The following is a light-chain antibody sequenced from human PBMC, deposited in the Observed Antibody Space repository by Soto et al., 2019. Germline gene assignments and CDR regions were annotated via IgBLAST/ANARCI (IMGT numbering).Light chain of an antibody. J-gene: IGLJ1*01. CDR2: KDN. V-gene: IGLV3-27*01. Sequence: SYELTQPSSVSVSPGQTARITCSGNLLAKKYARWFQQKPGQAPLLLIYKDNKRPSGIPERFSGSSSGTTVTLTISGAQVEDEADYYCYSAADNMGVFGTGTKVTVL. CDR3: YSAADNMGV. CDR1: LLAKKY.